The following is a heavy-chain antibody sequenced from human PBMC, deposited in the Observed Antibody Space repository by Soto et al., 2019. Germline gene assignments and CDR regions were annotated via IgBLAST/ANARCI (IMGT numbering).Heavy chain of an antibody. J-gene: IGHJ4*02. CDR3: ASDVCMGGDCYPRYYFDY. Sequence: PGGSLRLSCAASGFTVSSNYMSWVRQAPGKGLEWVSYISSSGSTIYYADSVKGRFTISRDNAKNSLYLQMNSLRAEDTAVYYCASDVCMGGDCYPRYYFDYWGQGTLVTVSS. V-gene: IGHV3-11*01. CDR2: ISSSGSTI. D-gene: IGHD2-21*02. CDR1: GFTVSSNY.